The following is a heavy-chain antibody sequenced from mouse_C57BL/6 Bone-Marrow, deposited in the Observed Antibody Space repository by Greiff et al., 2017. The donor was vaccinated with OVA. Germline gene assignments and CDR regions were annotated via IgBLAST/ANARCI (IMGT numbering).Heavy chain of an antibody. J-gene: IGHJ1*03. Sequence: EVKLMESGGGLVKPGGSLKLSCAASGFTFSSYAMSWVRQTPEKRLEWVATISDGGSYTYYPDNVKGRFTISRDNAKNNLYLQMSHLKSEDTAMYYCARDPLLLCDYDGYWYFDVWGTGTTVTVSS. CDR1: GFTFSSYA. D-gene: IGHD2-4*01. CDR2: ISDGGSYT. V-gene: IGHV5-4*01. CDR3: ARDPLLLCDYDGYWYFDV.